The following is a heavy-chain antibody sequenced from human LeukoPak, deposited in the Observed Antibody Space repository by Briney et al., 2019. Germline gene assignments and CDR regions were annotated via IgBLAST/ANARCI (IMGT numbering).Heavy chain of an antibody. J-gene: IGHJ4*02. CDR3: ATQPGPYYFDY. CDR1: GYNFTSYW. CDR2: IDPSDSYT. V-gene: IGHV5-10-1*01. Sequence: GESLKISCKGSGYNFTSYWISWVRQMPGKGLEWMGRIDPSDSYTNYSPSFQGHVTISADKSISTAYLQWSSLKASDTAMYYCATQPGPYYFDYWGQGTLVTVSS. D-gene: IGHD1-14*01.